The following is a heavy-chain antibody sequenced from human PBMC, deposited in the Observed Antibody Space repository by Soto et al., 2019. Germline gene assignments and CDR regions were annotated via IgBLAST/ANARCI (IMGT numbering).Heavy chain of an antibody. D-gene: IGHD4-4*01. V-gene: IGHV3-74*01. CDR2: IKNDGSST. CDR3: ARVLWPVTTSFYDGMDV. CDR1: GFSFSSYW. J-gene: IGHJ6*02. Sequence: EVPLVESGGGLVQPGGSLRLSCAASGFSFSSYWMHWVRQGPGKGLVWVSRIKNDGSSTSYADSVKGRFSISRDNAKNTLYLQMNSLRAEDTAVYYCARVLWPVTTSFYDGMDVWGQGTTVTVSS.